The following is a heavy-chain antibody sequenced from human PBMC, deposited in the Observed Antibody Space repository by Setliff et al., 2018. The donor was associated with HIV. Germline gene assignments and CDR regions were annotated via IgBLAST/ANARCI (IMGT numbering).Heavy chain of an antibody. CDR3: SRSGVPPYYYYGMDV. CDR2: INSYNGNT. Sequence: ASVKVSCKASGYTFTTYGVNWVRQAPGQGLEWMGWINSYNGNTKFAQKFQGRVTMTTDTSTTTAFMELRSLKADDTGICYCSRSGVPPYYYYGMDVWGQGTTVTVSS. D-gene: IGHD3-10*01. CDR1: GYTFTTYG. V-gene: IGHV1-18*04. J-gene: IGHJ6*02.